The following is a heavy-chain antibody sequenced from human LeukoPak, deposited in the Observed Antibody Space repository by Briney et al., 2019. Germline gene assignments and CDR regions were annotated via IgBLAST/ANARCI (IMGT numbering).Heavy chain of an antibody. CDR1: GFTFDDYA. CDR2: ISWNSGSI. J-gene: IGHJ4*02. V-gene: IGHV3-9*01. CDR3: AKVGRVVIKLEFDY. D-gene: IGHD3-3*01. Sequence: PGGSLRLSCAASGFTFDDYAMHWVRQAPGKGLEWVSGISWNSGSIGYSDSVKGRFTISRDNSKNTLYLQMNSLRAEDTAVYYCAKVGRVVIKLEFDYWGQGTLVTVSS.